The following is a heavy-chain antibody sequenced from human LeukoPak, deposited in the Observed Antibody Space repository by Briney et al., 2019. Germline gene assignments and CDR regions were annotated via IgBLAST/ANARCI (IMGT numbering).Heavy chain of an antibody. D-gene: IGHD3-22*01. CDR1: GFTFSSYS. Sequence: PGGSLRLSCAASGFTFSSYSMNWVRQAPGKGLEWISYISSSSSTIYYADSVKGRFTISRDNAKNSLYLQMNSLRAGDTAVYYCARDAKYYFDSSGYHWGQGTQVTVSS. V-gene: IGHV3-48*01. CDR2: ISSSSSTI. CDR3: ARDAKYYFDSSGYH. J-gene: IGHJ4*02.